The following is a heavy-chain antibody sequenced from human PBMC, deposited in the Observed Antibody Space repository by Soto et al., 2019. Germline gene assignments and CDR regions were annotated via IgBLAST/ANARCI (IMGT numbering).Heavy chain of an antibody. V-gene: IGHV1-18*01. CDR1: GYTFTSYG. J-gene: IGHJ6*02. CDR3: AREWIFGVVIISNPSGEGDYYGMDV. CDR2: ISAYNGNT. Sequence: DSVKVSCKASGYTFTSYGISWVRQAPGQGLEWMGWISAYNGNTNYAQKFQGRVTMTRDTSTSTVYMELSSLRSEDTAVYYCAREWIFGVVIISNPSGEGDYYGMDVWGQGTTVTVSS. D-gene: IGHD3-3*01.